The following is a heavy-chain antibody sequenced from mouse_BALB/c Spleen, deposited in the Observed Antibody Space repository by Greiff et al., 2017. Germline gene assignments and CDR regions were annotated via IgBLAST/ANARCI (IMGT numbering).Heavy chain of an antibody. CDR1: GFNIKDYY. Sequence: VQLQQSGAELVRPGALVKLSCKASGFNIKDYYMHWVKQRPEQGLEWIGWIDPENGNTIYDPKFQGKASITADTSSNTAYLQLSSLTSEDTAVYYCAEGYYGSRFMDYWGQGTSVTVSA. J-gene: IGHJ4*01. CDR3: AEGYYGSRFMDY. V-gene: IGHV14-1*02. CDR2: IDPENGNT. D-gene: IGHD1-1*01.